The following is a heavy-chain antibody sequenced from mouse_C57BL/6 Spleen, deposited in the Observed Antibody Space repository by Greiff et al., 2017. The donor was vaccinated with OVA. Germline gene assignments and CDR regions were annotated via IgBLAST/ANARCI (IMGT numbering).Heavy chain of an antibody. Sequence: EVQLQESGPGLVKPSQSLSLTCSVTGYSITSGYYWNWIRQFPGNKLEWMGYISYDGSNNYNPSLKNRISITRDTSKNQFFLKLNSVTTEDTATYYCARGGLLPTDYWGQGTTLTVSS. CDR1: GYSITSGYY. CDR3: ARGGLLPTDY. D-gene: IGHD2-3*01. CDR2: ISYDGSN. J-gene: IGHJ2*01. V-gene: IGHV3-6*01.